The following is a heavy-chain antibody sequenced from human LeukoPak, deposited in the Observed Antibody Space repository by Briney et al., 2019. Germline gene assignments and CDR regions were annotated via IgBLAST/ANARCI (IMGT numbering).Heavy chain of an antibody. J-gene: IGHJ6*02. CDR1: GFTVSSNY. Sequence: GGSLRLSCAASGFTVSSNYMSWVRQAPGKGLEWVSVIYSGGSTYYADSVKGRFTISRDNSRNTLYLQMNSLRAEDTAVYYCAREIHGYYGMDVWGQGTTVTVSS. V-gene: IGHV3-66*01. CDR2: IYSGGST. CDR3: AREIHGYYGMDV.